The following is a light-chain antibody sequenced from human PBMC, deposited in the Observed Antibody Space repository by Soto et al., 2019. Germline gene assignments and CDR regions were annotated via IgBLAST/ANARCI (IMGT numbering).Light chain of an antibody. V-gene: IGKV3-11*01. CDR2: DAS. J-gene: IGKJ2*01. CDR1: QSVRSY. CDR3: QHYENWPLYT. Sequence: EIVLTQSPATLSLSPGERATLSCRASQSVRSYLAWYQQKAGQAPRLLIYDASNRATGIPARFSGSGSGTEFTLTISSLQSEDFAVYFCQHYENWPLYTFGQGTKVDIK.